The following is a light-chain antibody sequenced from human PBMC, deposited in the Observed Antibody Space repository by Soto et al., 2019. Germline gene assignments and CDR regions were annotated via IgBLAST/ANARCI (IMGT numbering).Light chain of an antibody. CDR3: QYYNNWLGA. Sequence: EIFVTQSPAILSVSPWESFTLSFMASQSVISNLAWYQQKLGQAPRLLIYGASTRASGIPARFSGSGSGTEFFLTISSLQSEDFAVYYCQYYNNWLGAFGGGTKVDIK. J-gene: IGKJ4*01. V-gene: IGKV3-15*01. CDR2: GAS. CDR1: QSVISN.